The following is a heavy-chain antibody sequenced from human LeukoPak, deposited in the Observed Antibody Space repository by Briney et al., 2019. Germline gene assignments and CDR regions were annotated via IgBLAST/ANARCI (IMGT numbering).Heavy chain of an antibody. D-gene: IGHD6-6*01. CDR1: GFTVSSNY. CDR3: ARDSKSIAEPPYYFDY. V-gene: IGHV3-53*01. J-gene: IGHJ4*02. CDR2: IYSGGTT. Sequence: GGSLRLSCAASGFTVSSNYMSWVRQAPGKGLEWVSVIYSGGTTYYADSVKGRFTISRDNSKTTLYLQMNNLRAEDTAVYYCARDSKSIAEPPYYFDYWGQGTLVTVSS.